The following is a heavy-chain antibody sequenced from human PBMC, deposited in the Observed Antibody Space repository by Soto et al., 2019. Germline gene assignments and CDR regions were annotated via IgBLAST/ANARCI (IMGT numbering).Heavy chain of an antibody. CDR2: VYHSGTT. J-gene: IGHJ4*02. CDR3: APRSPGGWAGDCDY. D-gene: IGHD3-16*01. V-gene: IGHV4-59*01. Sequence: LSLTCTVSRGSISTYYWSWIRQPPGKGPEWIGYVYHSGTTNYNPSLESRVTISLDTSKNQFSLKLNSVTAADTAVYYCAPRSPGGWAGDCDYWSRGILVTNSS. CDR1: RGSISTYY.